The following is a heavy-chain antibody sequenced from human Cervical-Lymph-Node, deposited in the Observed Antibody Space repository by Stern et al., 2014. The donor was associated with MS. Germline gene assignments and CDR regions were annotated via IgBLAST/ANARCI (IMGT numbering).Heavy chain of an antibody. CDR3: ARGAMTGYFDF. V-gene: IGHV1-18*01. J-gene: IGHJ4*02. Sequence: VQLAESGAEVKKPGASVKVSCEASGYTFTSYGINSVRQAARQGLEWMGRISGYNGNTNYAQKLQGRVTMTTDTSTSTVYMELRSLRSDDTAIYYCARGAMTGYFDFWGQGTLVTVSS. CDR2: ISGYNGNT. CDR1: GYTFTSYG. D-gene: IGHD3-10*01.